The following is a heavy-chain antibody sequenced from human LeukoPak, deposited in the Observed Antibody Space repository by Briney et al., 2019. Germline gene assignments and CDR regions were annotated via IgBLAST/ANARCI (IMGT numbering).Heavy chain of an antibody. Sequence: GGSLRLSCAASGFTFSYYGIRSLRQGPGKGLEWVAGISGSGYTTSYADSVKGRFTLSRDNSKNTLYLQMNSLKADDTAVYYCAKPSSTSTSNEGGDYFGQGALVTVSS. CDR2: ISGSGYTT. D-gene: IGHD2-15*01. CDR1: GFTFSYYG. CDR3: AKPSSTSTSNEGGDY. J-gene: IGHJ4*02. V-gene: IGHV3-23*01.